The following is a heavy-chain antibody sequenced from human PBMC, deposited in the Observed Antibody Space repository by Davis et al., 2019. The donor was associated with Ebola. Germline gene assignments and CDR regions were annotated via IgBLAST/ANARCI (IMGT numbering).Heavy chain of an antibody. CDR1: GGSISSYY. Sequence: SETLSLTCTVSGGSISSYYWSWIRQPPGKGLEWIGYIYYSGSTNYNPSLKSRVTISVDTPKNQFSLKLSSVTAADTAVYYCARELRFLDNYYYYYGMDVWGQGTTVTVSS. D-gene: IGHD3-3*01. J-gene: IGHJ6*02. CDR2: IYYSGST. CDR3: ARELRFLDNYYYYYGMDV. V-gene: IGHV4-59*01.